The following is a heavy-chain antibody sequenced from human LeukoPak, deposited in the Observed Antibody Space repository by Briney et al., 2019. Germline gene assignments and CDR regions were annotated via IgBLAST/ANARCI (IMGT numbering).Heavy chain of an antibody. D-gene: IGHD3-3*01. CDR2: ISSSGSTI. J-gene: IGHJ4*02. V-gene: IGHV3-11*01. CDR3: AREGYDLAIDY. CDR1: GFSISNYW. Sequence: GGSLRLSCAACGFSISNYWMAWVRQAPGKGLEWVSYISSSGSTIYYADSVKGRFTISRDNAKNSLYLQMNSLRPEDTAVYYCAREGYDLAIDYWGQGTLVTVSS.